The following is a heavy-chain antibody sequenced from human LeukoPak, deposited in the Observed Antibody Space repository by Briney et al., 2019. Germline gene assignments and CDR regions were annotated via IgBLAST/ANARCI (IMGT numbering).Heavy chain of an antibody. CDR1: GGSISSNSYY. J-gene: IGHJ4*02. V-gene: IGHV4-39*07. D-gene: IGHD3-22*01. CDR3: ARGYFDNDGYSNPFDI. CDR2: IYYSGST. Sequence: SETLSLTCTVSGGSISSNSYYWGWIRQPPGKGLEWIGSIYYSGSTNYNPSLKSRVTISMDTSKNQFSLKLSSVTAADTAVYYCARGYFDNDGYSNPFDIWGQGTLVTVSS.